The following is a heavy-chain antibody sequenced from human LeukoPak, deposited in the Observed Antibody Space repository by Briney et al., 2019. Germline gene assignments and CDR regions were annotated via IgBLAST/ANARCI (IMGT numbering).Heavy chain of an antibody. CDR2: ISGSGGST. J-gene: IGHJ4*02. CDR1: GFTFSSYA. D-gene: IGHD3-10*01. Sequence: GGSLRLSCAASGFTFSSYAMSWVRQAPGKGLEWVSAISGSGGSTYYADSVKGRFTISRDNSKNTLYLQMNSLRAEDTAVYYCANDGSGGYYQPLYFDYWGQGTLVTVSS. V-gene: IGHV3-23*01. CDR3: ANDGSGGYYQPLYFDY.